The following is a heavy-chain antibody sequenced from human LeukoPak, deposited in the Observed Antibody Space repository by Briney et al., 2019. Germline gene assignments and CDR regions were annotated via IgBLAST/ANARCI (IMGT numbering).Heavy chain of an antibody. V-gene: IGHV4-39*01. CDR3: ARLPVAVWFGEYHY. D-gene: IGHD3-10*01. J-gene: IGHJ4*02. Sequence: SETLSLTCTVSGGSISSSSYYWGWIRQPPGKGLEWIGSIYYSGSTYYNPSLKSRVTISVDTSKNQFSLKLSSVTAADTDVYYCARLPVAVWFGEYHYWGQGTLVTVSS. CDR2: IYYSGST. CDR1: GGSISSSSYY.